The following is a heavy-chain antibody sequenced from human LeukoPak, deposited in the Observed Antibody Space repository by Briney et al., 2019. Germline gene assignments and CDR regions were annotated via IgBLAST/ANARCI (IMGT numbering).Heavy chain of an antibody. CDR2: IIPILGIA. CDR3: ARGYGSGSEAGMDV. Sequence: SVKVSCKASGGTFSSYAISWVRQAPGQGLEWIGRIIPILGIANYAQKFQGRVTITADKSTSTAYMELSSLRSEDTAVYYCARGYGSGSEAGMDVWGQGTTVTVSS. J-gene: IGHJ6*02. CDR1: GGTFSSYA. V-gene: IGHV1-69*04. D-gene: IGHD3-10*01.